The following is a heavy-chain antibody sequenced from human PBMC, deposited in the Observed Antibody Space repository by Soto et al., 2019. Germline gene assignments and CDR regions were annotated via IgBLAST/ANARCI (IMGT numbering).Heavy chain of an antibody. V-gene: IGHV1-18*01. J-gene: IGHJ5*02. D-gene: IGHD3-10*01. Sequence: QVQLVQSGAEVKKPGASVKVSCKASGYTFTNYGISWVRQAPGQGLEWMGWINTYNGNTNHAQKLQDRVTMTTDTSTSTAYMELRSLRYDDTAVYYCARGVGSGTYYNQYNWFDPWGQGTLVTVSS. CDR3: ARGVGSGTYYNQYNWFDP. CDR2: INTYNGNT. CDR1: GYTFTNYG.